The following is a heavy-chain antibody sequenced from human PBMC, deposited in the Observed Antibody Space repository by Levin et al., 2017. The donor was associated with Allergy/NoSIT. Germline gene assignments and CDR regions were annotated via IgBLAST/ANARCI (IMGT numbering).Heavy chain of an antibody. CDR3: ASDGSYDTLDI. CDR1: GFTFSGYT. V-gene: IGHV3-21*01. CDR2: ISSSSTYI. D-gene: IGHD6-6*01. J-gene: IGHJ3*02. Sequence: NPGGSLRLSCAASGFTFSGYTLNWVRLAPGKGLEWVSSISSSSTYIYYADSLKGRFTISSDDAKNSLSLQMNSLRVEDTAVYYCASDGSYDTLDIWGQGTMVTVSS.